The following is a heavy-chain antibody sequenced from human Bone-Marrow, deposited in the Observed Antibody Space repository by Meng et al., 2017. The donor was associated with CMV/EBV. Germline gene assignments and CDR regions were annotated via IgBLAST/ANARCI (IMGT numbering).Heavy chain of an antibody. Sequence: SETLSLTCTVSGGSISSSSYYWGWIRQPPGKGLEWIGSIYYSGSTYYNPSLKSRVTISVDTSKNQFSLKLSSVTAADTAVYYCARIDVVVPAAIPGFDPWGQGNLVNIAS. CDR1: GGSISSSSYY. V-gene: IGHV4-39*01. J-gene: IGHJ5*02. CDR3: ARIDVVVPAAIPGFDP. D-gene: IGHD2-2*01. CDR2: IYYSGST.